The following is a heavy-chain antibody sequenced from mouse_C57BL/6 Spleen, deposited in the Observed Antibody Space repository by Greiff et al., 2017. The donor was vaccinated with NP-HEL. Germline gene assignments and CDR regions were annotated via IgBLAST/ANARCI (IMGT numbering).Heavy chain of an antibody. CDR3: ARKDGSSWYYAMDY. D-gene: IGHD1-1*01. Sequence: QVQLQQSGAELVKPGASVKMSCKASGYTFTSYWITWVKQRPGQGLEWIGDIYPGSGSTNYNEKFKSKATLTVDTSSSTAYMQLSSLTSEDSAVYYCARKDGSSWYYAMDYWGQGTSVTVSS. CDR2: IYPGSGST. J-gene: IGHJ4*01. V-gene: IGHV1-55*01. CDR1: GYTFTSYW.